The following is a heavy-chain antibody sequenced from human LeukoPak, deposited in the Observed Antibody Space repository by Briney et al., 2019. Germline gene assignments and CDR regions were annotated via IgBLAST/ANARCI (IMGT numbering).Heavy chain of an antibody. J-gene: IGHJ4*02. CDR1: GFTLSNYW. V-gene: IGHV3-7*01. CDR3: ERERPFDF. Sequence: PGGSLTLSCLASGFTLSNYWMSWVRPAPGRGLEWVGNIKKDGSEKYDVGSVRGRFTLSRHNSKHSLYVQMNRLRTADTAVYFCERERPFDFWGQRTLFTVSS. CDR2: IKKDGSEK.